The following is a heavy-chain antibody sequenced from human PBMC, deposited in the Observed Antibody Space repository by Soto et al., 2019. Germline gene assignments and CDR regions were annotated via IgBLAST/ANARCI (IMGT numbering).Heavy chain of an antibody. J-gene: IGHJ4*02. CDR2: ISYDGSNK. CDR3: ARGGITGLN. CDR1: GFTFSSYA. Sequence: GGSLRLSCAASGFTFSSYAMHWVRQAPGKGLEWVAVISYDGSNKYYADSVKGRFTISRDNSKNTLYLQMNSLRAEDTAVHYCARGGITGLNWGQGTLVTVSS. V-gene: IGHV3-30-3*01. D-gene: IGHD3-16*01.